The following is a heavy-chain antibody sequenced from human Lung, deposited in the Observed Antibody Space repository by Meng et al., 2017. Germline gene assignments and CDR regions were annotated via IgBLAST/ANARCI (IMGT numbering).Heavy chain of an antibody. CDR3: ARDYGGNSGGY. V-gene: IGHV3-21*03. Sequence: EVQLVEAGGGLVKPGGSLTLSCAAPGFTFSDYSMNWVRQAPGKGLEWVSSISSGSSYIYYADSVKGRFTISRDNAKNSLYLHMNSLRVEDTGLYYCARDYGGNSGGYWGQGTLVTVSS. D-gene: IGHD4-23*01. J-gene: IGHJ1*01. CDR2: ISSGSSYI. CDR1: GFTFSDYS.